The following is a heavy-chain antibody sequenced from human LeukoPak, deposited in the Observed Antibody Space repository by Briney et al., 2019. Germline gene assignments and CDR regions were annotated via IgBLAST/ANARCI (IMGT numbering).Heavy chain of an antibody. CDR2: IIPIFGTA. CDR1: GGTFSSYA. D-gene: IGHD4-17*01. Sequence: GSSVEVSCKASGGTFSSYAISWVRQAPGQGLEWMGGIIPIFGTANYAQKFQGRVTITADESTSTAYMELSSLRSEATAVYYCARDGDYGSRTYYFDYWGQGPLVTVSS. J-gene: IGHJ4*02. V-gene: IGHV1-69*01. CDR3: ARDGDYGSRTYYFDY.